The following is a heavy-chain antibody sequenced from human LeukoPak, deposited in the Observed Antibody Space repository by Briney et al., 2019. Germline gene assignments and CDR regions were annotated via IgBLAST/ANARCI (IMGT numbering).Heavy chain of an antibody. D-gene: IGHD3-22*01. CDR1: GFTFSSYA. J-gene: IGHJ4*02. V-gene: IGHV3-21*01. Sequence: PGGSLRLSCAASGFTFSSYAMTWVRQAPGKGLEWVSSISSSSSYIYYADSVKGRFTISRDNAKNSLYLQMNSLRAEDTAVYYCARYYDSSGYYYSRLPPLDYWGQGTLVTVSS. CDR2: ISSSSSYI. CDR3: ARYYDSSGYYYSRLPPLDY.